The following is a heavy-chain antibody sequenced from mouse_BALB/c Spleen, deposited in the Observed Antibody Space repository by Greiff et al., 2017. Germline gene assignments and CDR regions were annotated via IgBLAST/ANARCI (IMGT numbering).Heavy chain of an antibody. J-gene: IGHJ2*01. V-gene: IGHV14-4*02. CDR2: IDPENGDT. CDR1: GFNIKDYY. CDR3: NTITTVKDY. D-gene: IGHD1-1*01. Sequence: VQLQQSGAELVRSGASVKLSCTASGFNIKDYYMHWVKQRPEQGLEWIGWIDPENGDTEYAPKFQGKATMTADTSSNTAYLQLSSLTSEDTAVYYCNTITTVKDYRGQGTTLTVSS.